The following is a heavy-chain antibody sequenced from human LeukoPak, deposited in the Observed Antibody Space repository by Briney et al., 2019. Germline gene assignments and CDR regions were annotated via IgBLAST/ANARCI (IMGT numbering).Heavy chain of an antibody. CDR3: ARDRLAVAGTGWFDP. D-gene: IGHD6-19*01. V-gene: IGHV3-33*01. CDR1: GFTFSSYG. Sequence: PGGSLRLSCAASGFTFSSYGMHWVRQAPGKGLEWVAVIWYDGSNKYYADSVKGRFTISRDNSKNTLYLQMNSLRAEDTAVYYCARDRLAVAGTGWFDPWGQGTLVTVSS. J-gene: IGHJ5*02. CDR2: IWYDGSNK.